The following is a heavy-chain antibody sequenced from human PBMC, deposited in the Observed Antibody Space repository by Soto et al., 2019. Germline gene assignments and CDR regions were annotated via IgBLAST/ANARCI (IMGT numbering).Heavy chain of an antibody. J-gene: IGHJ5*02. Sequence: PSETLSLTCTVSGGSISNYYWNWIRQPAGKGLEWIGRIYTSGSTNYGPSLKSRVTMSVDTSKNQFSLKVNSVTAADTAVYYCARGSYSISSWFDPWGQGTLVTVSS. D-gene: IGHD6-6*01. CDR3: ARGSYSISSWFDP. CDR2: IYTSGST. CDR1: GGSISNYY. V-gene: IGHV4-4*07.